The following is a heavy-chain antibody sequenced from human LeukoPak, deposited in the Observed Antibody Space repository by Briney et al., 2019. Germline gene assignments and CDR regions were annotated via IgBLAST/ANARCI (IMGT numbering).Heavy chain of an antibody. J-gene: IGHJ3*02. D-gene: IGHD3-10*01. CDR3: AHRLLNLQGNYGSEYNAFDI. CDR1: GFSLSTSGVG. CDR2: IYWDDDK. Sequence: SGPTLVNPTQTLTLTCTFSGFSLSTSGVGVGWIRQPPGKALEWLALIYWDDDKRYSPSLKSRLTITKDTSKNQVVLTMTNMDPVDTDTYYCAHRLLNLQGNYGSEYNAFDIWGQGTMVTVSS. V-gene: IGHV2-5*02.